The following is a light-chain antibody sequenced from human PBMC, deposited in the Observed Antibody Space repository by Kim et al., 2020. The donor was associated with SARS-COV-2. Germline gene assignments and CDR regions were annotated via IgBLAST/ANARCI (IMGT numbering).Light chain of an antibody. CDR1: SSDVGAHNY. CDR3: SSFAGSNDLL. CDR2: EVN. V-gene: IGLV2-8*01. Sequence: GQSVTVSCTGTSSDVGAHNYVSWYQQHPGKAPKLMIYEVNKRPSGVPDRFSGSKSGNTASLTVSGLQAEDEADYYCSSFAGSNDLLFGGGTQLTVL. J-gene: IGLJ2*01.